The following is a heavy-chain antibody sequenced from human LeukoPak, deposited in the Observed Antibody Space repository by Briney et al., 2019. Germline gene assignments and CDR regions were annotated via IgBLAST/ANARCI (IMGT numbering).Heavy chain of an antibody. CDR3: ARDSVAAAGTNPLD. V-gene: IGHV1-69*13. Sequence: ASVTVSCKASGGTFSSYAISWVRQAPGQGLEWMGGIIPIFGTANYAQKFQGRVTITADESTSTAYMELSSLRSEDTAVYYCARDSVAAAGTNPLDWGQGTLVTVSS. J-gene: IGHJ4*02. D-gene: IGHD6-13*01. CDR2: IIPIFGTA. CDR1: GGTFSSYA.